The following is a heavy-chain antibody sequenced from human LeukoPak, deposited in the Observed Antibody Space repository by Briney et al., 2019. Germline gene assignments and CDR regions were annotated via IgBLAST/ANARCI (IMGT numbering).Heavy chain of an antibody. Sequence: ASVKVSCKASGYTFTSYYMHWVRQAPGQGLEWMGWINPNSGGTNYAQKFQGRVTMTRDTSISTAYMELSRLRSDDTAVYYCARGHYGSGSYYNPDYWGQGTLVTVSS. D-gene: IGHD3-10*01. CDR1: GYTFTSYY. V-gene: IGHV1-2*02. CDR3: ARGHYGSGSYYNPDY. CDR2: INPNSGGT. J-gene: IGHJ4*02.